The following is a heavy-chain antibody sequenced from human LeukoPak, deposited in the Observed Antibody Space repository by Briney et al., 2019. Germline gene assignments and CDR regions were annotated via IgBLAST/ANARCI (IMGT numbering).Heavy chain of an antibody. CDR2: ISASGSS. Sequence: SETLSLTCSVSGGSVSSYYWSWIRQPAGKGLEWIGRISASGSSNYNPSLRSRVIMSVDTPKNQFSLKLSSVTAADTAVYYCALEASSLYYFDYWGQGTLVTVSS. V-gene: IGHV4-4*07. J-gene: IGHJ4*02. CDR1: GGSVSSYY. CDR3: ALEASSLYYFDY.